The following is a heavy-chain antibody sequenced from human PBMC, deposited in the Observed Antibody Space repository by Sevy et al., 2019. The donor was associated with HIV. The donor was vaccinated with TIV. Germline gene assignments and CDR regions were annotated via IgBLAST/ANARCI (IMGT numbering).Heavy chain of an antibody. CDR2: INQDGSEK. J-gene: IGHJ4*02. V-gene: IGHV3-7*03. D-gene: IGHD5-12*01. CDR3: ARSEWLRLDYFDY. CDR1: VFTFSSYW. Sequence: GESLKISCAASVFTFSSYWMSWVRQAPGKGLEWVANINQDGSEKYYVDSVKGRFTISRDNAKNSLYLQMNSLRAEDTAVYYCARSEWLRLDYFDYWGQGTLVTVSS.